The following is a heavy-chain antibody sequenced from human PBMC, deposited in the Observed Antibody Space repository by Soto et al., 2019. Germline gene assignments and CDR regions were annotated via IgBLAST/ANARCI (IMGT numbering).Heavy chain of an antibody. Sequence: PSETLSLTCTVSGGSISSYYWGWIRQPPGKGLEWIGSIYYSGSTYYNPSLKSRVTISVDTSKNQFSLKLSSVTAADTAVYYCASSHYYYYMDVWGKGTTVTVS. J-gene: IGHJ6*03. CDR1: GGSISSYY. CDR2: IYYSGST. CDR3: ASSHYYYYMDV. V-gene: IGHV4-39*01.